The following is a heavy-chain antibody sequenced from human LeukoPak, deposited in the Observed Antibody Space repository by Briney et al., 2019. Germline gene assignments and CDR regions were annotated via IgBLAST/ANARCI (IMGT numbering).Heavy chain of an antibody. Sequence: PGGSLRLSCAASGFTFSSHAMHWVRQAPGKGLEWVSGISWSSGSIGYADSVKGRFTISRDNAKNTLYLQMNSLRAEDTAVYYCAKLPRIAAAALVVDYWGQGTLVTVSS. CDR2: ISWSSGSI. J-gene: IGHJ4*02. CDR1: GFTFSSHA. CDR3: AKLPRIAAAALVVDY. V-gene: IGHV3-9*01. D-gene: IGHD6-13*01.